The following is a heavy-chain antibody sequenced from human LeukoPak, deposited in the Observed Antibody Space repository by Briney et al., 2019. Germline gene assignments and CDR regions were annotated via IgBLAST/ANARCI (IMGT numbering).Heavy chain of an antibody. Sequence: PGESLRLSCAASGFTFNTFSMTWVRQAPGKGLEWVSSITSSSSYIYYADSVKGRFTISRHNAKNSLYLQMNSLRAEDTAVYYCARDNDSRDPPHFDYWGQGTLVTVSS. CDR1: GFTFNTFS. CDR3: ARDNDSRDPPHFDY. D-gene: IGHD3-16*01. CDR2: ITSSSSYI. J-gene: IGHJ4*02. V-gene: IGHV3-21*01.